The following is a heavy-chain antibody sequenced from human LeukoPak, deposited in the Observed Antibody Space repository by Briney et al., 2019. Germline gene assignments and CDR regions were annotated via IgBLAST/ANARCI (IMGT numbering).Heavy chain of an antibody. J-gene: IGHJ4*02. CDR1: GFTFSSYA. V-gene: IGHV3-23*01. Sequence: PGGSLRLSCAAPGFTFSSYAMSWVRQAPGKGLEWVSAISGSGGSTYYADSVKGRFTISRDNSKNTLFLQMNSLRAEDTAVYYCAKHYYDSSGSHFDYWGQGTLVTVSS. CDR2: ISGSGGST. D-gene: IGHD3-22*01. CDR3: AKHYYDSSGSHFDY.